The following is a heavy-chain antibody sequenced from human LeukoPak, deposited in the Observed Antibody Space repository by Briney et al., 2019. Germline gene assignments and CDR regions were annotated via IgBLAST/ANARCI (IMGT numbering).Heavy chain of an antibody. CDR1: GGSFSGYY. CDR2: INQSGST. CDR3: AAGCSSTSCYWYYYTDV. Sequence: SETLSLTCAVYGGSFSGYYWSWIRQPPGKGLEWIGEINQSGSTNYKPSLKSRVTISVDTSKKQFSLRLSPVTAADPAVYYCAAGCSSTSCYWYYYTDVWGKGTTVTVSS. D-gene: IGHD2-2*01. J-gene: IGHJ6*03. V-gene: IGHV4-34*01.